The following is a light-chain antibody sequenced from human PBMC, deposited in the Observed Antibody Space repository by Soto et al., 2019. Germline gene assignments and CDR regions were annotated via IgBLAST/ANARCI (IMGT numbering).Light chain of an antibody. CDR1: QSISPW. V-gene: IGKV1-5*01. J-gene: IGKJ1*01. CDR3: QQHISFSRT. CDR2: DAS. Sequence: DIQMTQSPSTLSASVGDTVTITCRASQSISPWLAWYQQKPGKVPNLLIYDASSLQTGVPSRFRGSGSGTEFTLTIISLQPDDFATYYCQQHISFSRTFGHGTKVEVK.